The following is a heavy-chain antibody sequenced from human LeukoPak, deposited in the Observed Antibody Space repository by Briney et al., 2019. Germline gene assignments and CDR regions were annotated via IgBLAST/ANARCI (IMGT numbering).Heavy chain of an antibody. CDR2: INPSGGST. V-gene: IGHV1-46*01. D-gene: IGHD3-10*01. Sequence: ASVKVSCKASGYTFTSYYMHWVRQAPGQGLEWMGIINPSGGSTSYAHKFQGRITMTRDMSTSTVYMELSSLRSDDTAVYYCARDLPGGFGAFDIWGQGTMVTVSS. J-gene: IGHJ3*02. CDR3: ARDLPGGFGAFDI. CDR1: GYTFTSYY.